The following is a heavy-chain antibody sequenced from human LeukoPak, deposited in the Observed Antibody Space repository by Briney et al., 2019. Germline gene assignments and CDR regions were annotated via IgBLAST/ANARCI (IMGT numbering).Heavy chain of an antibody. D-gene: IGHD4-17*01. CDR3: ARRNYGDYLGDDY. Sequence: ASVKVSCKASGYTFTSYDINWVRQATGQGLEWMGWMNPNSGNTGYAQKFQGRVTITRNTSISTAYMELSSLRSEDTAVYYRARRNYGDYLGDDYWGQGTLATVSS. CDR2: MNPNSGNT. CDR1: GYTFTSYD. V-gene: IGHV1-8*03. J-gene: IGHJ4*02.